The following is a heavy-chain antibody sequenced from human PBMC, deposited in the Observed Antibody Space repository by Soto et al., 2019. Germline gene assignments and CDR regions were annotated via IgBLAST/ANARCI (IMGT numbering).Heavy chain of an antibody. CDR1: GYTFTSYY. CDR3: ARGISNDYGDYGHDY. CDR2: INPSGGST. D-gene: IGHD4-17*01. Sequence: EASVKVSCKASGYTFTSYYMHWVRQAPGQGLEWMGIINPSGGSTSYAQKFQGRVTMTRDTSTSTVYMELSSLRSEDTAVYYCARGISNDYGDYGHDYWGQGTLVTVSS. J-gene: IGHJ4*02. V-gene: IGHV1-46*03.